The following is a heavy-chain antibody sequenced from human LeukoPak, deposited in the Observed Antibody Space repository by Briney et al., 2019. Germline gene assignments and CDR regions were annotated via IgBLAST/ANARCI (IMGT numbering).Heavy chain of an antibody. CDR3: ARVHRRSGSYYNGFGY. J-gene: IGHJ4*02. CDR2: INTNTGNP. Sequence: ASVKVSCKASGYTFTSYAMNWVRQAPGQGLEWMGWINTNTGNPTYAQGFTGRFVFSLDTSVSTAYLQISSLKAEDTAVYYCARVHRRSGSYYNGFGYWGQGTLVTVSS. V-gene: IGHV7-4-1*02. CDR1: GYTFTSYA. D-gene: IGHD3-10*01.